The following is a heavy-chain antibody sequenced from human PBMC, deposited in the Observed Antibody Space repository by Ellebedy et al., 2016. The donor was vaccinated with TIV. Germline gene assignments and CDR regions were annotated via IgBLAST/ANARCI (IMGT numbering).Heavy chain of an antibody. CDR3: TRDQFGDYPVFVAFDY. Sequence: GESLKISCAASGFTFSRYALTWVRQAPGKGLEWVSTISGSTYSTYHGDPVKGRFTISRDNSKSTLYLQMNSLRAEDSAVYYCTRDQFGDYPVFVAFDYWGQGTLVTVSS. V-gene: IGHV3-23*01. CDR1: GFTFSRYA. D-gene: IGHD4-17*01. J-gene: IGHJ4*02. CDR2: ISGSTYST.